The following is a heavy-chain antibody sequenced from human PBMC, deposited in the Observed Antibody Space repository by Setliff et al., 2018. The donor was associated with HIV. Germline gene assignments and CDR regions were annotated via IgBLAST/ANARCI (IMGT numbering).Heavy chain of an antibody. CDR1: GGSFPAYY. Sequence: SETLSLTCAVYGGSFPAYYWNWVRQSPGKGLEWIGEINYNGDTTYNPSLKSRVTMSVDTSKNQFSLKLNSVTAADTAVYYCATDGIGGWLRPMPDYWGQGTQVTAPQ. CDR2: INYNGDT. J-gene: IGHJ4*02. V-gene: IGHV4-34*01. D-gene: IGHD5-12*01. CDR3: ATDGIGGWLRPMPDY.